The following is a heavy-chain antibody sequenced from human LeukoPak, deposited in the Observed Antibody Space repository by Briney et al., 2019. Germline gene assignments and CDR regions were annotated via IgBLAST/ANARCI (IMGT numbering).Heavy chain of an antibody. CDR2: ISCDGSNK. CDR1: GFTFSSYA. J-gene: IGHJ5*02. CDR3: ARGPRYGDYWFDP. D-gene: IGHD4-17*01. V-gene: IGHV3-30*04. Sequence: GGSLRLSCAASGFTFSSYAMHWVRQAPGKGLEWVAVISCDGSNKYYADSVKGRFTISRDNSKNTLYLQMNSLRAEDTAVYYCARGPRYGDYWFDPWGQGTLVTVSS.